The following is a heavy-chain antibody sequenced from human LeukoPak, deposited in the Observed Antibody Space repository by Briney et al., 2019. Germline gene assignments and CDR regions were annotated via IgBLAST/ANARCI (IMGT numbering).Heavy chain of an antibody. Sequence: SETLSLTCTVSGGSISSYYWSWIRQPPGEGLEWIGYIYYSGSTNYNPTLKSRVTISVDTSKNQFSLKLSSVTAADTAVYYCARGGGAYYYGSGSYYAPQTNWFDPWGQGTLVTVSS. J-gene: IGHJ5*02. CDR2: IYYSGST. V-gene: IGHV4-59*01. CDR1: GGSISSYY. D-gene: IGHD3-10*01. CDR3: ARGGGAYYYGSGSYYAPQTNWFDP.